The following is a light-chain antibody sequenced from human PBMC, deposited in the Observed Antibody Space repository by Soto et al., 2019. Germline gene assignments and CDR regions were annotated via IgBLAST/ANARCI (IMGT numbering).Light chain of an antibody. CDR1: SSDIGAGYE. CDR2: GND. CDR3: QSYDGGLTAYV. V-gene: IGLV1-40*01. J-gene: IGLJ1*01. Sequence: QSVLTQPPSVSVAPGQRVTISCTGTSSDIGAGYEVHWYHQLPGTAPKFLVSGNDNRPSGVPDRLSASKSGTSGSLAITGLQAEDEGHYYCQSYDGGLTAYVFGTGTKVTVL.